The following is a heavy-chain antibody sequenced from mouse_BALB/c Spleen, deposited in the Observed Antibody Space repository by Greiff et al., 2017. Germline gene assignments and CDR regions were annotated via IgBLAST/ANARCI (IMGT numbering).Heavy chain of an antibody. CDR3: ARSYGSNSYAMDY. CDR2: IYPGGGYT. V-gene: IGHV1-63*02. Sequence: QVQLQQSGAELVRPGTSVKISCKASGYTFTNYWLGWVKQRPGHGLEWIGDIYPGGGYTNYNEKFKGKATLTADTSSSTAYMQLSSLTSEDSAVYFCARSYGSNSYAMDYWGQGTSVTVSS. J-gene: IGHJ4*01. D-gene: IGHD1-1*01. CDR1: GYTFTNYW.